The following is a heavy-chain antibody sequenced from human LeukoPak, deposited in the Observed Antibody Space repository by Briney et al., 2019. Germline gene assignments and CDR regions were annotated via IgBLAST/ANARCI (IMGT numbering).Heavy chain of an antibody. Sequence: SETLSLTCTVSGGSISSSSYYWGWIRQPPGTGLEWIGSIYYSGSTDYNPSLKSRVTISVDTSKNQFSLKLSSVTAADTAVYNCARQNAVLLWFGESSAAFDYWGQGTLVTVSS. CDR2: IYYSGST. V-gene: IGHV4-39*01. CDR1: GGSISSSSYY. J-gene: IGHJ4*02. D-gene: IGHD3-10*01. CDR3: ARQNAVLLWFGESSAAFDY.